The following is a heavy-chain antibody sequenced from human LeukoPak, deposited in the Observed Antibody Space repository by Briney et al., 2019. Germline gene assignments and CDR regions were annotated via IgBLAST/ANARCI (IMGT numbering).Heavy chain of an antibody. D-gene: IGHD6-19*01. Sequence: KSSETLSLTCTVSGGSISSSRYYWGWIRQPPGKGLEWIGSIYYSGSTYYNPSLKSRVTISVDTSKNQFSLKLSSVTAADTAVYYCARLSSGWYLYFDYWGQGTLVTVSS. V-gene: IGHV4-39*01. CDR3: ARLSSGWYLYFDY. CDR1: GGSISSSRYY. J-gene: IGHJ4*02. CDR2: IYYSGST.